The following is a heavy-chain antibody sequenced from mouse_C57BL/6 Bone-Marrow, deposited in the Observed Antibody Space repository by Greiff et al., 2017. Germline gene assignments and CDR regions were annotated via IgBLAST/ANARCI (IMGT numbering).Heavy chain of an antibody. V-gene: IGHV3-6*01. J-gene: IGHJ3*01. CDR3: AREGIYYDYDGEFAY. D-gene: IGHD2-4*01. Sequence: EVQLQESGPGLVKPSQSLSLTCSVTGYSITSGYYWNWIRQFPGNKLEWMGYISYDGSNNYNPSLKNRISITRDTSKNQFFLKLNSVTTEDTATYYCAREGIYYDYDGEFAYWGQGTLVTVSA. CDR1: GYSITSGYY. CDR2: ISYDGSN.